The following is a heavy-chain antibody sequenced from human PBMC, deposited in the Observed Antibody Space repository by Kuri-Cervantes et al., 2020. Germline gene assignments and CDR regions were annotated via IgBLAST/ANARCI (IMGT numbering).Heavy chain of an antibody. V-gene: IGHV1-3*01. J-gene: IGHJ4*02. CDR3: ARDYDFWRQEIHPLDY. CDR1: GYTFTSYA. CDR2: INAGNGNT. Sequence: ASVKVSCKASGYTFTSYAMHWVRQAPGQRLEWMGWINAGNGNTKYSQKFQGRVTITRGTSASTAYMELSSLRSEDTAVYYCARDYDFWRQEIHPLDYWGQGTLVTVSS. D-gene: IGHD3-3*01.